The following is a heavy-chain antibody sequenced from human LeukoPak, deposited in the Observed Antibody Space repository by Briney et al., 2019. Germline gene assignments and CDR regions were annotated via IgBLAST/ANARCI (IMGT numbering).Heavy chain of an antibody. J-gene: IGHJ4*02. CDR1: GFTFSSYE. V-gene: IGHV3-30*18. D-gene: IGHD1-20*01. CDR3: AKQGITGTGGYFDY. CDR2: ISYDGSNK. Sequence: GGSLRLSCAASGFTFSSYEVHWVRQAPGKGLEWVAVISYDGSNKYYADSVKGGLTISRDNSKNTLYLQMNSLRPEDTAVYYCAKQGITGTGGYFDYWGQGTLVTVSS.